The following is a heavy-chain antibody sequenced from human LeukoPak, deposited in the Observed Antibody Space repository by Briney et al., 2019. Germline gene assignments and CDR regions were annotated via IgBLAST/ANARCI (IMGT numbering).Heavy chain of an antibody. D-gene: IGHD3-16*01. CDR2: ISGSGNGFSI. CDR1: GFVFSIYT. J-gene: IGHJ4*02. CDR3: VKDFGRVRGTPDS. V-gene: IGHV3-64D*06. Sequence: PGGSLRLSCSASGFVFSIYTMYWVRQAPGKGPEYVSTISGSGNGFSIYYADSVKGRFTISRDDSKSILYLQMNGLRREDTAVYYCVKDFGRVRGTPDSWGQGTLVTVSS.